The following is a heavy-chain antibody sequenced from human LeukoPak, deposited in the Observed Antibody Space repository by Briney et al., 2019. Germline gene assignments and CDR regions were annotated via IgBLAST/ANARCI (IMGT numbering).Heavy chain of an antibody. Sequence: PGGSLRLSCAASGFTFSSYAMSWARQAPGRGLEWVSAISGSGGSTYYADSVKGRFTISRDNSKNTLYLQMNSLRAEDTAVYYCARDYYDSSGYDYWGQGTLVTVSS. D-gene: IGHD3-22*01. CDR3: ARDYYDSSGYDY. CDR1: GFTFSSYA. V-gene: IGHV3-23*01. J-gene: IGHJ4*02. CDR2: ISGSGGST.